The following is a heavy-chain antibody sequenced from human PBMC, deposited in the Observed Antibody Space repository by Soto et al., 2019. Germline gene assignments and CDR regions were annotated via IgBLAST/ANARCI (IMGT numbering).Heavy chain of an antibody. J-gene: IGHJ4*02. CDR3: ATSSGTYYYFDY. D-gene: IGHD1-26*01. CDR2: ISFDGSNK. Sequence: QVQLVESGGGVVQPGRSLRLSCAAYGFTFSSYPMHWVRQAPGKGLEWVAVISFDGSNKFYADSVKGRFTISRDNSKNTLYMQLNSLRAEDTALYYCATSSGTYYYFDYWGQGTLVTVSS. CDR1: GFTFSSYP. V-gene: IGHV3-30-3*01.